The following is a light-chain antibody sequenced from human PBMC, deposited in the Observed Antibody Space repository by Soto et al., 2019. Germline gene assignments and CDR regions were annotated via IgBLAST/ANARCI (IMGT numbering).Light chain of an antibody. V-gene: IGLV2-14*01. Sequence: QSVLTQPASVSGSPGQSITIPCTGTSSDVGGYNYVSWYQQHPGKAPKLMIYEVSNRPSGVSNRFSGSKSGNTASLTISGLQAEDEADYYCSSYTSSSLLYVFGTGTKVTVL. J-gene: IGLJ1*01. CDR1: SSDVGGYNY. CDR2: EVS. CDR3: SSYTSSSLLYV.